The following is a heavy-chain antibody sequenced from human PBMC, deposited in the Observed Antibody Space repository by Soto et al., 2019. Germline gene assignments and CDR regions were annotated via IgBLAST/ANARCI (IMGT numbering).Heavy chain of an antibody. CDR3: ARGGFWSGYTYYYYYGMDV. V-gene: IGHV4-30-4*01. CDR2: IYYSGST. J-gene: IGHJ6*02. CDR1: GGSISSCDYY. Sequence: SETLSLTCTVSGGSISSCDYYWSWIRQPPGKGLEWIGYIYYSGSTYYNPSLKSRVTISVDTSKNQFSLKLSSVTAADTAVYYCARGGFWSGYTYYYYYGMDVWGQGTTVTVSS. D-gene: IGHD3-3*01.